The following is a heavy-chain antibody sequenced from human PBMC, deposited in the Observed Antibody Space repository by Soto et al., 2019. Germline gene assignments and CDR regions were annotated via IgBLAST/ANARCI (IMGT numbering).Heavy chain of an antibody. J-gene: IGHJ5*02. V-gene: IGHV4-4*07. Sequence: SETLSLTCTVSGASISGFYWSWIRKSAGKGLEWIGRIYATGTPDYNPSLKSRVMMSVDTSKKQFSLKLRSVTAADTAVYYCVRDGTKTLRDWFDTWGQGISVTGSS. CDR2: IYATGTP. CDR3: VRDGTKTLRDWFDT. CDR1: GASISGFY. D-gene: IGHD1-1*01.